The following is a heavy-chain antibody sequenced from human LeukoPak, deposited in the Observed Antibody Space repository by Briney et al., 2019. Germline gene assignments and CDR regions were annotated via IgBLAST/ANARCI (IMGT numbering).Heavy chain of an antibody. Sequence: GGSLRLSCAASGFTFSSYGMHWVRQAPGKGLEWVAFIRYDGSNKYYADSVKGGFTISRDNSKNTLYLQMNSLRAEDTAVYYCAKDAPYCSGGSCYSVFDYWGQGTLVTVSS. V-gene: IGHV3-30*02. CDR3: AKDAPYCSGGSCYSVFDY. CDR2: IRYDGSNK. D-gene: IGHD2-15*01. J-gene: IGHJ4*02. CDR1: GFTFSSYG.